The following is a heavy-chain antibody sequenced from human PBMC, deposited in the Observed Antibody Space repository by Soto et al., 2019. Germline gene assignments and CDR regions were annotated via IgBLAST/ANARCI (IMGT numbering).Heavy chain of an antibody. V-gene: IGHV3-23*01. CDR1: GFTFSSYA. J-gene: IGHJ3*02. Sequence: QAGGSLRLSCAASGFTFSSYAMSWVRQAPGRGLEWVSGISGSGGSTSYADSVKGRFTFSRANSKNTLYLQMHSLRAEDTAIYYRAKVGTYGYSEVHDAFDIWGQRTMVTVSS. D-gene: IGHD5-18*01. CDR2: ISGSGGST. CDR3: AKVGTYGYSEVHDAFDI.